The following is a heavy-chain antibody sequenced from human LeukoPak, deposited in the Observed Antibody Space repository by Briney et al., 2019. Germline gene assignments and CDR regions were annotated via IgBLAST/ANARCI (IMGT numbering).Heavy chain of an antibody. D-gene: IGHD5-18*01. J-gene: IGHJ4*02. CDR3: ARENSYGAPLDY. V-gene: IGHV3-30*03. Sequence: GGSLRLSCAASGFTFSTYGIHWVRQAPGKGLEWVAVISNDGRSKYHADSVKGRFTISRDDSKKTVYLQMNSLRGEDSAVYFCARENSYGAPLDYWGQGSLVTVSS. CDR2: ISNDGRSK. CDR1: GFTFSTYG.